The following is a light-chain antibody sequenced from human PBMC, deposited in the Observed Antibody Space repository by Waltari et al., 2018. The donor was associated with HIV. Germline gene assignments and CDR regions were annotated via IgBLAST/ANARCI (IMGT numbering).Light chain of an antibody. CDR3: QAWDRSTVI. J-gene: IGLJ2*01. V-gene: IGLV3-1*01. CDR2: EDS. CDR1: KLGQKD. Sequence: YELTQPPSVSVSPGQTANITCSGAKLGQKDAHWYQQKSGQSPVLLIYEDSKRRSGIPERFSGSISGDTATLTISGTQAEDEADYHCQAWDRSTVIFAGGTKLTVL.